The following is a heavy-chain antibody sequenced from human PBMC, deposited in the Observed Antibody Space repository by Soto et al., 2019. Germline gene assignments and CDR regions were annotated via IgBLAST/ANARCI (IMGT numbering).Heavy chain of an antibody. V-gene: IGHV3-74*01. CDR2: ITNDGTGT. CDR3: ARGMQGSRYFDV. Sequence: EVQLVESGGGLVQPGGSLRLSCAASGFILRSYWMHWVRQAPGKGLVWVSNITNDGTGTTYADSVKGRFTISRDNAKSTLYLQMNSLRADDTAIYYCARGMQGSRYFDVWGRGTLVTVSS. J-gene: IGHJ2*01. CDR1: GFILRSYW.